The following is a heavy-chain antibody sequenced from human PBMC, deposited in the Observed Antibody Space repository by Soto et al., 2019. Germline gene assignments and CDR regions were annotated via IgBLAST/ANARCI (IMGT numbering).Heavy chain of an antibody. Sequence: SVKVSCKASGVTFSSYAISWVRQAPGQGLEWMGGIIPIFGTANYAQKFQGRVTITADESTSTAYMELSSLRSEDTAVYYCARDSWREKFTNYYYYYGMDVWGQGTTVTVSS. CDR2: IIPIFGTA. CDR1: GVTFSSYA. CDR3: ARDSWREKFTNYYYYYGMDV. J-gene: IGHJ6*02. D-gene: IGHD3-3*01. V-gene: IGHV1-69*13.